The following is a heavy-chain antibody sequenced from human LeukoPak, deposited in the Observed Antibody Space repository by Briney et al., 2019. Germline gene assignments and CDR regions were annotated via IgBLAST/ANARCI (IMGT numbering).Heavy chain of an antibody. CDR3: AREVYDGVLDY. CDR2: IKQDGSEK. CDR1: GFTFSSYW. J-gene: IGHJ4*02. V-gene: IGHV3-7*01. D-gene: IGHD3-3*01. Sequence: GGSLRLSCAASGFTFSSYWMSWVRQAPGKGLEWVANIKQDGSEKYYVDSVKGRFTISSDNAKNSLYLQMNSLRAEDTAVYYCAREVYDGVLDYWGQGTLVTVSS.